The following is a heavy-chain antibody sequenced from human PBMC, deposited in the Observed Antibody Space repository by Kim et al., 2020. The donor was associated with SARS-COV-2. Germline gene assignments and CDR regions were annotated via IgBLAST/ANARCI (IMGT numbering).Heavy chain of an antibody. V-gene: IGHV3-20*04. D-gene: IGHD6-19*01. J-gene: IGHJ4*02. CDR1: GFTFDDYG. CDR2: IIRNGGTT. Sequence: GGSLRLSCAASGFTFDDYGMSWVRQVPGKGLEWVSGIIRNGGTTGYADSVKGRFTISRDNAKTSLYLQMNSLGAEDTALYYCVRGYLKGPLGWWGQGTLATVSS. CDR3: VRGYLKGPLGW.